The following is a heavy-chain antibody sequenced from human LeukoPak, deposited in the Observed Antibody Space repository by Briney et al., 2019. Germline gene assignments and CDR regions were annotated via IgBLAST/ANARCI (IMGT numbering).Heavy chain of an antibody. CDR2: IIPIFGTA. CDR3: ARTTNWNYAVY. J-gene: IGHJ4*02. V-gene: IGHV1-69*13. CDR1: GGTFSSYA. Sequence: ASVKVSCKASGGTFSSYAISWVRQAPGQGLEWMGGIIPIFGTANYAQKFQGRVTITADESTSTAYMELSRLRSDDTAVYYCARTTNWNYAVYWGQGTLVTVSS. D-gene: IGHD1-7*01.